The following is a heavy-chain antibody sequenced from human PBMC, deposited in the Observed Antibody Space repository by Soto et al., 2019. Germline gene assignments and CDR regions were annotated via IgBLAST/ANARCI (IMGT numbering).Heavy chain of an antibody. V-gene: IGHV1-69*06. J-gene: IGHJ3*02. CDR2: VIPIFRTA. CDR1: GGSFSSYA. CDR3: ARSESNWNDDFDI. Sequence: GASGKVSWKASGGSFSSYAISWGRQAPVQGLEWVGGVIPIFRTANYAKKFQGRVTITADKSTGTDYMEKSSLRHEDTAVYYCARSESNWNDDFDIWGQGTMVTVSS. D-gene: IGHD1-20*01.